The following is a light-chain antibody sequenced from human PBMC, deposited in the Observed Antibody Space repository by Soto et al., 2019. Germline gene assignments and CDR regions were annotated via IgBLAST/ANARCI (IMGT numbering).Light chain of an antibody. J-gene: IGKJ5*01. CDR3: QQYGSSPPIT. CDR1: QSVSSNY. Sequence: EIVLTQSPGTLSLSPGERATLSCRASQSVSSNYLAWYQQKPGQAPRLLIYGASNRATGIPDRFSGSGSGTYFTLTISRLEPEDFAVYYCQQYGSSPPITFGQGTRLEIK. V-gene: IGKV3-20*01. CDR2: GAS.